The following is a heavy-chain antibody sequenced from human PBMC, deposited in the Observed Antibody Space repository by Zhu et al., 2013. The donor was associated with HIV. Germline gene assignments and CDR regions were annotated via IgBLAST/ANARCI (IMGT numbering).Heavy chain of an antibody. CDR3: ARDLERYYDSSGPTDN. D-gene: IGHD3-22*01. J-gene: IGHJ4*02. CDR2: INPNSGGT. CDR1: GYTFTGYY. Sequence: QVQLVQSGAEVKKPGASVKVSCKASGYTFTGYYMHWVRQAPGQGLEWMGWINPNSGGTNYAQKFQGRVTMTRDTSISTAYMELSRLRSDDTAVYYCARDLERYYDSSGPTDNWGQGTLVTVSS. V-gene: IGHV1-2*02.